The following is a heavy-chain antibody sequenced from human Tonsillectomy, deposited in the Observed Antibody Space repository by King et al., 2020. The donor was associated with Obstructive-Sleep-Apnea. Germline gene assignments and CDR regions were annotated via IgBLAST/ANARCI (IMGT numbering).Heavy chain of an antibody. Sequence: VQLVESGGGVVQPGRSLRLSCSASGFTFSSYAMHWVRQAPGKGLEWVAVVSYDGSNKYYADSVKGRFTISRDNSKNTLFPQMNSLSAEDTAVYYCARAQRDYGDDVPYCDYRGQGTPGAVSS. CDR2: VSYDGSNK. CDR3: ARAQRDYGDDVPYCDY. D-gene: IGHD4-17*01. V-gene: IGHV3-30*04. J-gene: IGHJ4*02. CDR1: GFTFSSYA.